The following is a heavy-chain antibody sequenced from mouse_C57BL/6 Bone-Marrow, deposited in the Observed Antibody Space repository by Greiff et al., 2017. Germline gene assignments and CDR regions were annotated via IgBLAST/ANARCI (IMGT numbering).Heavy chain of an antibody. V-gene: IGHV1-72*01. CDR3: ARSYYYGWYFDV. Sequence: QVQLKQPGAELVKPGASVKLSCKASGYTFTSYWMHWVKQRPGRGLEWIGRIDPNSGGTTYNEKFKSKATLTVDKPSSTAYMQLSSLTSEDSAVYYCARSYYYGWYFDVWGTGTTVTVSS. CDR2: IDPNSGGT. D-gene: IGHD1-1*01. CDR1: GYTFTSYW. J-gene: IGHJ1*03.